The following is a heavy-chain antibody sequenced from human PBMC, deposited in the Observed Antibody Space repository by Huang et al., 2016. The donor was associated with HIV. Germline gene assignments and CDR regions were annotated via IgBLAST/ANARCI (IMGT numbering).Heavy chain of an antibody. J-gene: IGHJ4*02. D-gene: IGHD5-18*01. CDR3: ARGGYRYSYGYFSSTWPIDY. CDR2: INHSGST. CDR1: GGSFSDYY. Sequence: QVQLQQWGAGLLKPSETLSLTCAVYGGSFSDYYWSWIRQPPGKGLEWIGEINHSGSTNYNPALKSRVTISVDTFKNQFSLKLSAVSAADTAVYYCARGGYRYSYGYFSSTWPIDYWGQGTLVTVSS. V-gene: IGHV4-34*01.